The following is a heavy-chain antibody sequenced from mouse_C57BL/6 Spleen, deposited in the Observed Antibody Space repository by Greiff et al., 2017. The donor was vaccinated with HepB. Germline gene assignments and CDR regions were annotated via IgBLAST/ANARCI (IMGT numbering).Heavy chain of an antibody. Sequence: EVKVEESGGGLVQPGGSMKLSCAASGFTFSDAWMDWVRQSPEKGLEWVAEIRNKANNHATYYAESVKGRFTISRDDSKSSVYLQMNSLRAEDTGIYYCTRTGGYDEYFDVWGTGTTVTVSS. CDR1: GFTFSDAW. V-gene: IGHV6-6*01. J-gene: IGHJ1*03. D-gene: IGHD2-2*01. CDR3: TRTGGYDEYFDV. CDR2: IRNKANNHAT.